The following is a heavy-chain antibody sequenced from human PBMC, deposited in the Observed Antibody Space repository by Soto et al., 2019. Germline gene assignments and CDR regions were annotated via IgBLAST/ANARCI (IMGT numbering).Heavy chain of an antibody. CDR1: GGSVSSGSYY. CDR2: IYYSGST. J-gene: IGHJ4*02. V-gene: IGHV4-61*01. D-gene: IGHD1-26*01. CDR3: ARYTTWGAGFDY. Sequence: PSETLSLTCTVSGGSVSSGSYYWSWIRQPPGKGLEWIGYIYYSGSTNYNPSLKSRVTISVDTSKNQFSLRLSSVTAADTAVYYCARYTTWGAGFDYWGQGTLVTVSS.